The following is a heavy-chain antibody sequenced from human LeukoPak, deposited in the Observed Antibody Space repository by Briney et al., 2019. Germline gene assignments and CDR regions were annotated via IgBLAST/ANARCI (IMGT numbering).Heavy chain of an antibody. V-gene: IGHV1-24*01. D-gene: IGHD2-2*01. CDR2: FDPEDGET. CDR1: GYTLTELS. CDR3: ATVARCSSTSCYRAVGYGQNDAFDI. J-gene: IGHJ3*02. Sequence: GASVKVSCKVSGYTLTELSMHWVRQAPGKGREWMGGFDPEDGETIYAQKFQGRVTMTEDTSTDTAYMELSSLRSEDTAVYYCATVARCSSTSCYRAVGYGQNDAFDIWGQGTMVTVSS.